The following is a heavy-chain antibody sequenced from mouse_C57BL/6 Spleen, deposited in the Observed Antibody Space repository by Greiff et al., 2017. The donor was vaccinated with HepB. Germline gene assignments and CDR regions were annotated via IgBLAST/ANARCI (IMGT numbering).Heavy chain of an antibody. V-gene: IGHV1-52*01. CDR3: ARKGDSSGYYFDY. D-gene: IGHD3-2*02. J-gene: IGHJ2*01. CDR1: GYTFTSYW. CDR2: IDPSDSET. Sequence: QVHVKQPGAELVRPGSSVKLSCKASGYTFTSYWMHWVKQRPIQGLEWIGNIDPSDSETHYNQKFKDKATLTVDKSSSTAYMQLSSLTSEDSAVYYCARKGDSSGYYFDYWGQGTTLTVSS.